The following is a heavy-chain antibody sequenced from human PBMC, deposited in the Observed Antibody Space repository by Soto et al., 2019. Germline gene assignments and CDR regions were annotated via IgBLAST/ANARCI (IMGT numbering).Heavy chain of an antibody. Sequence: ASVKVSCKASGYTFTSYGISWVRHAPGQWLEWMGGVSAYNGNTNYAQKLQGRVTMTTDTSTSTADVELRSLRSDDTAVYYCARESGYSYGSDYYYYGMDVWGQGSTVTVSS. D-gene: IGHD5-18*01. CDR1: GYTFTSYG. J-gene: IGHJ6*02. CDR3: ARESGYSYGSDYYYYGMDV. V-gene: IGHV1-18*04. CDR2: VSAYNGNT.